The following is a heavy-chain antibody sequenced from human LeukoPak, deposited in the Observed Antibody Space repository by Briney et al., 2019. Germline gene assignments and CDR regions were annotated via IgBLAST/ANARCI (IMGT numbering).Heavy chain of an antibody. Sequence: AQKFQGRVTITADKSTSTAYMELSSLRAEDTAVYYCATLPGGFGDQTYYYYYGMDVWGKGTTVTVSS. J-gene: IGHJ6*04. CDR3: ATLPGGFGDQTYYYYYGMDV. V-gene: IGHV1-69*02. D-gene: IGHD3-10*01.